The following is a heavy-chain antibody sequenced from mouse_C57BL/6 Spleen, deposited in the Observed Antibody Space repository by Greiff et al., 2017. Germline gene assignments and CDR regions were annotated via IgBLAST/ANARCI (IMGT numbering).Heavy chain of an antibody. Sequence: EVQLQQSGAELVRPGASVKLSCTASGFNIKDDYMHWVKQRPEQGLEWIGWIDPENGDTEYASKFQGKATITVDTSSNTAYLQLSSLTSEDTAVYYCTTRAYYSNTWFAYWGQGTLVTVSA. CDR2: IDPENGDT. D-gene: IGHD2-5*01. V-gene: IGHV14-4*01. J-gene: IGHJ3*01. CDR1: GFNIKDDY. CDR3: TTRAYYSNTWFAY.